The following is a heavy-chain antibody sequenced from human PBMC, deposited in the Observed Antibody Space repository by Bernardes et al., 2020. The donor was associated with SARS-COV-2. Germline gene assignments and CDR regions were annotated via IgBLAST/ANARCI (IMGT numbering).Heavy chain of an antibody. Sequence: GECLKSPGKGSDYTFTHYWLGWVRQIPGKGLEWMGIIYPGDSDTKYSPSFQGRVTISADKSVNTAYLQWSSLKASDTAIYYCARRRYGDFGVDVWGQGTTVTVSS. CDR3: ARRRYGDFGVDV. D-gene: IGHD4-17*01. J-gene: IGHJ6*02. CDR1: DYTFTHYW. CDR2: IYPGDSDT. V-gene: IGHV5-51*01.